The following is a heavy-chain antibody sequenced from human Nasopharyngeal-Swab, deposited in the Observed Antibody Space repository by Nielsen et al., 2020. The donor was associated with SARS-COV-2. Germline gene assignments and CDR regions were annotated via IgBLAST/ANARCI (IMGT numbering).Heavy chain of an antibody. CDR2: IDPSGSYT. CDR3: ARGVLTSVSYYYYGMDV. J-gene: IGHJ6*02. D-gene: IGHD2-8*01. Sequence: VRQMPGKGLEWMGRIDPSGSYTNYSPSFQGHVTISADKSISTAYLQWSSLKASDTAMYYCARGVLTSVSYYYYGMDVWGQGTTVTVSS. V-gene: IGHV5-10-1*01.